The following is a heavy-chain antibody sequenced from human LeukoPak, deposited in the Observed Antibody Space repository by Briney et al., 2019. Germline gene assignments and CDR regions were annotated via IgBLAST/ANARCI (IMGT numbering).Heavy chain of an antibody. D-gene: IGHD6-19*01. Sequence: SETLSLTCTVSGYSISSGYYWGWIRQPPGKGLEWIGSIYYSGSTYYNPSLKSRVTISVDTSKNQFSLKLSSVTAADTAVYYCARHGWVAVAGTRFDPWGQGTLVTVSS. V-gene: IGHV4-38-2*02. J-gene: IGHJ5*02. CDR3: ARHGWVAVAGTRFDP. CDR2: IYYSGST. CDR1: GYSISSGYY.